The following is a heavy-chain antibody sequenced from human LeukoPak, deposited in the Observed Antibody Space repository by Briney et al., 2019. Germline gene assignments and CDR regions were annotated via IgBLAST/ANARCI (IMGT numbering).Heavy chain of an antibody. Sequence: SETLSLTCTVSGDSINNYYWNWIRQPPGKGLEWIGYRYYSGITNYNPSLKSRVTISMDRSKNQFSLKLNSVTAADTGIYYCARHSRSAYTGYENAFDIWGQGTMVTVSS. J-gene: IGHJ3*02. CDR2: RYYSGIT. CDR1: GDSINNYY. V-gene: IGHV4-59*08. D-gene: IGHD5-12*01. CDR3: ARHSRSAYTGYENAFDI.